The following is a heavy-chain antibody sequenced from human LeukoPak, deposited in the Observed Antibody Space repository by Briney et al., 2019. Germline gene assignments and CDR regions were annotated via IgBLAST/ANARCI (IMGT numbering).Heavy chain of an antibody. CDR3: ARDYLGGYDYKFDY. Sequence: GGSLRLSCAASGFTVSSNYMSWVRQAPGKGLEWVSVIYSGGSTYYADSVKGRFTISRDNSKNTLYLQMNSPRAEDTAVYYCARDYLGGYDYKFDYWGQGTLVTVSS. V-gene: IGHV3-53*01. D-gene: IGHD5-12*01. CDR1: GFTVSSNY. CDR2: IYSGGST. J-gene: IGHJ4*02.